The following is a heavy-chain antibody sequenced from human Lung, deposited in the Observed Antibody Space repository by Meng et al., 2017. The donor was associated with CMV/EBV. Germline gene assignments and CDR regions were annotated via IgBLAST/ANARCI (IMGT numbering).Heavy chain of an antibody. V-gene: IGHV3-11*05. CDR1: GLTFSDYY. CDR3: ARDFSLYRTSGVQ. CDR2: ISPTTGYT. J-gene: IGHJ4*02. D-gene: IGHD2-8*01. Sequence: VRLVEFGGGLVNPGGSLRLSCTGSGLTFSDYYMSWIRQAPGKGLEWVSYISPTTGYTEYADSVKGRFTISRDNAKNSLFLQMNSLRSEDTAVYYCARDFSLYRTSGVQWGQGTLVTVSS.